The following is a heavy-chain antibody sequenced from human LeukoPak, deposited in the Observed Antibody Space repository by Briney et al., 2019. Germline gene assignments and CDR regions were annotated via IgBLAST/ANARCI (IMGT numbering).Heavy chain of an antibody. CDR3: ATHDSAVMVTSAFDF. D-gene: IGHD3-22*01. Sequence: MPSETLSLTCTVSGASISSYSWSWIRQAPGKGLEWLGNIHYSGNTNYDPSPSLRGRVTISLDMPKNQFSLNLNSVTAADTAVYYCATHDSAVMVTSAFDFWGQGIPVTVSS. J-gene: IGHJ5*01. CDR1: GASISSYS. CDR2: IHYSGNT. V-gene: IGHV4-59*01.